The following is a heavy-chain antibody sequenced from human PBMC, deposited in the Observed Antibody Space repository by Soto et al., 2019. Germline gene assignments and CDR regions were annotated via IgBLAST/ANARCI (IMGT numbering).Heavy chain of an antibody. CDR3: ARNRPIVRGVIIKVGWFDP. V-gene: IGHV1-3*01. Sequence: QVQLVQSGAEVKKPGASVKVSCKASGYTFTSYAMHWVRQAPGQRLEWMGWINAGNGNTKYSQKFQGRVTITRDTSASTAYMELSSLRSEDTAVYYCARNRPIVRGVIIKVGWFDPWGQGTLVTVSS. J-gene: IGHJ5*02. CDR2: INAGNGNT. D-gene: IGHD3-10*01. CDR1: GYTFTSYA.